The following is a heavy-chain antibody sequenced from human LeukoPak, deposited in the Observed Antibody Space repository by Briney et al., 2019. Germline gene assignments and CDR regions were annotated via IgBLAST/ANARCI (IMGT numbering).Heavy chain of an antibody. Sequence: PGGSLRLSCAASGFTFSSYSMNWVRQAPGKGLEWVSSISSSKSYIYYADSVKGRFTISRDNAKNSLSLQMNSLRAEDTAVYYCAKAQSPHIVVVTPTGYSFDYWGQGTLVTVSS. CDR1: GFTFSSYS. CDR3: AKAQSPHIVVVTPTGYSFDY. V-gene: IGHV3-21*04. D-gene: IGHD2-21*02. CDR2: ISSSKSYI. J-gene: IGHJ4*02.